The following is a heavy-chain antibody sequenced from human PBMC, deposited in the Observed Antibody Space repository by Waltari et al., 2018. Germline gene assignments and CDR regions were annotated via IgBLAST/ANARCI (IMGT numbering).Heavy chain of an antibody. Sequence: EVQLVETGGGLIQPGGSLRLSCAASGFTVSSNYMSWVRQAPGKGLEWVSVIYSGGSTYYADSVKGRFTISRDNSKNTLYLQMNILRAEDTAVYYCARGAWDSSTDYWGQGTLVTVSS. CDR2: IYSGGST. V-gene: IGHV3-53*02. CDR1: GFTVSSNY. J-gene: IGHJ4*02. CDR3: ARGAWDSSTDY. D-gene: IGHD6-13*01.